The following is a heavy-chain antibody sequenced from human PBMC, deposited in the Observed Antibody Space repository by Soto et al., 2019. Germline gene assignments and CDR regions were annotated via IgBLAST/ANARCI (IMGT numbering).Heavy chain of an antibody. CDR3: ARDPAP. V-gene: IGHV4-31*03. CDR2: IYNSGTT. CDR1: GGSITRGGYY. J-gene: IGHJ5*02. Sequence: QVQLQESGPGLVKPSETLSLTCTVSGGSITRGGYYWSWIRQHPGKGLELIGYIYNSGTTYYNPSLKSRVTISVEPSKNQFSLKLTSVTAADTAVYYCARDPAPWGQGTLVTVSS.